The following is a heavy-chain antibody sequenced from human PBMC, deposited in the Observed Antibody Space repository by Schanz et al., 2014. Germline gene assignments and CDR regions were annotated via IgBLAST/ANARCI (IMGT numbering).Heavy chain of an antibody. CDR1: GYSLNELS. D-gene: IGHD6-13*01. Sequence: QVQLVQSGAEVKKPGASVKVSCKVSGYSLNELSMHWVRQAPGQGLEWMGIINPSSGTTRIAQNFQGRLTVTRDTSTSTVNMELSSLRSEDTAVYYCARDGEAAADCDYWGQGTLVTVSS. V-gene: IGHV1-46*02. CDR3: ARDGEAAADCDY. J-gene: IGHJ4*02. CDR2: INPSSGTT.